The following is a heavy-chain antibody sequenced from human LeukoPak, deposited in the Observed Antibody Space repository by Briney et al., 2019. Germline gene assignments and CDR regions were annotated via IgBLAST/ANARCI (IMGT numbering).Heavy chain of an antibody. V-gene: IGHV3-11*04. J-gene: IGHJ4*02. CDR1: GFIFSDYY. D-gene: IGHD4-17*01. Sequence: GGSLRLSCAASGFIFSDYYMTWIRQAPGKGLEWVSYVTSSGGHMYYADSAKGRFTISRDNAKNSLDLQMNSLRAEDTAVYYCARVARYGDYIGGSDYWGQGALVTVSS. CDR2: VTSSGGHM. CDR3: ARVARYGDYIGGSDY.